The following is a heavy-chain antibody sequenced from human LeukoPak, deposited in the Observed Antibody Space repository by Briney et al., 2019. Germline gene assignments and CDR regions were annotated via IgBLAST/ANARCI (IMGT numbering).Heavy chain of an antibody. J-gene: IGHJ4*02. D-gene: IGHD1-26*01. Sequence: PSETLSLTCTVSGDSISTSGYYWGWIRQPPGKGLEWIGSIYFSGSTYYNPSLKNRVSISVDTSKNQFSLKLTSVTAADTTVYYCARHKGSYSHLDSWGQGTLVTVSS. V-gene: IGHV4-39*01. CDR2: IYFSGST. CDR1: GDSISTSGYY. CDR3: ARHKGSYSHLDS.